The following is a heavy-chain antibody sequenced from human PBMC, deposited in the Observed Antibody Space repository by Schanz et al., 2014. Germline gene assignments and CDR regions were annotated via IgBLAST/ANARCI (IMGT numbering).Heavy chain of an antibody. CDR3: ARAQGVIRLYYGVDV. V-gene: IGHV3-7*03. CDR2: IKQDGSEK. J-gene: IGHJ6*02. D-gene: IGHD3-10*01. Sequence: EVQLVESGGGLIKPGGSLRLSCLASGFTFSTTWMNWVRQAPGKGLEWVANIKQDGSEKYYVDSVKGRFTISRDNSMNTVYLQMNSLRSDDAAVYYCARAQGVIRLYYGVDVWGQGTTVTVSS. CDR1: GFTFSTTW.